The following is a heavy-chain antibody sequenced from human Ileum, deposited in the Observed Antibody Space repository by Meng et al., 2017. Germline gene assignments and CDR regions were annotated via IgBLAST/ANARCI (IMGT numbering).Heavy chain of an antibody. CDR2: INHSGST. CDR3: ARGGPWFDP. CDR1: GGSFSGYY. V-gene: IGHV4-34*01. J-gene: IGHJ5*02. Sequence: QSQAWGGGLLKPSAPLHLPCAVYGGSFSGYYWSWIRQPPGKGLEWIGEINHSGSTNYHPSLKSRVTISVDTSKNQFSLKLSSVTAADTAVYYCARGGPWFDPWGQGTLVTVSS.